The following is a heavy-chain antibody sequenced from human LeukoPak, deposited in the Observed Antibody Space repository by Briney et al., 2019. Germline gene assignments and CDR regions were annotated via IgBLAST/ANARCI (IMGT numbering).Heavy chain of an antibody. D-gene: IGHD6-13*01. CDR3: ARMKGIAAAGNFDY. J-gene: IGHJ4*02. CDR1: GYTLTGYY. Sequence: GASVKVSCKASGYTLTGYYLHWVRQAPGQGLEWMGWINPNSGGTNYAQKFQGRVTMTRDTSISTAYMELSRLRSDDTAVYYCARMKGIAAAGNFDYWGQGTLVTVSS. CDR2: INPNSGGT. V-gene: IGHV1-2*02.